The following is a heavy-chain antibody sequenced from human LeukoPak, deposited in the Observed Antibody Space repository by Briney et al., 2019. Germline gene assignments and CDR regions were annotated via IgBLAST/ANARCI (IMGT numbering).Heavy chain of an antibody. Sequence: SETLSLTCTVSGGSISSGSYYWSWIRQPAGKGLEWIGRIYTSGSTNYNPSLKSRVTISVDTSKNQFSLKLSSVTAADTAVYYCARGAGGGYYRSWFDPWGQGTLVTVSS. D-gene: IGHD3-10*01. CDR3: ARGAGGGYYRSWFDP. V-gene: IGHV4-61*02. CDR2: IYTSGST. J-gene: IGHJ5*02. CDR1: GGSISSGSYY.